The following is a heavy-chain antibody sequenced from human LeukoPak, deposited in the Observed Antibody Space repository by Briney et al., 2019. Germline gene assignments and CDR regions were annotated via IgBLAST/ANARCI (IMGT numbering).Heavy chain of an antibody. V-gene: IGHV1-18*01. Sequence: ASVKVSCKASGYTFTSYGISWVRQAPGQGLEWMGWIGAYNGNTNYAQKLQGRVTMTTDTSTSTAYMELRSLRSDDTAVYYCARDYTAAAVEYFQHWGQGTLVTVSS. CDR1: GYTFTSYG. D-gene: IGHD6-13*01. CDR3: ARDYTAAAVEYFQH. J-gene: IGHJ1*01. CDR2: IGAYNGNT.